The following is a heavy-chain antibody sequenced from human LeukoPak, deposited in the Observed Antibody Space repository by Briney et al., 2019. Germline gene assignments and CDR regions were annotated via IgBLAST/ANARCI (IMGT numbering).Heavy chain of an antibody. CDR3: ARDNPGDYYDSSGYYGCMDV. Sequence: SETLSLTCTVSGGSISSYYWSWIRQPPGKGLEWIGYIYYSGSTNYNPSLKSRVTISVDTSKNQFSLKLSSVTAADTAVYYCARDNPGDYYDSSGYYGCMDVWGQGTTVTVSS. V-gene: IGHV4-59*01. CDR2: IYYSGST. J-gene: IGHJ6*02. CDR1: GGSISSYY. D-gene: IGHD3-22*01.